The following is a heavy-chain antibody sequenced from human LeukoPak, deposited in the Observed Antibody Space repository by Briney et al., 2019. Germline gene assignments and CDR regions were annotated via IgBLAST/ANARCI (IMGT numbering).Heavy chain of an antibody. CDR1: GFTFDDYA. CDR3: AKGIKYCSSTSCFNPFDY. J-gene: IGHJ4*02. Sequence: PGGSLRLSCAASGFTFDDYAMHWVRQAPGKGLEWVSGISWNSGSIGYADSVKGRFTISRDNAKNSLYLQMNSLRAEDTAVYYCAKGIKYCSSTSCFNPFDYWGQGTLVTVSS. V-gene: IGHV3-9*01. D-gene: IGHD2-2*01. CDR2: ISWNSGSI.